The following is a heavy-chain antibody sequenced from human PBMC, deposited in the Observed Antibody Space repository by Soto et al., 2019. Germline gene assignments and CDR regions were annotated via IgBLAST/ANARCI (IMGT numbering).Heavy chain of an antibody. D-gene: IGHD3-10*01. J-gene: IGHJ4*02. V-gene: IGHV3-7*03. CDR1: GFTFSNYW. CDR2: IIKDGSEK. Sequence: EVQLVESGGVLVQPGGSLRLSCAASGFTFSNYWMTWVRQAPGKGLEWVANIIKDGSEKSYVDSVKGRFTISRDNAKNSLYLEMNSLRVEDTAVYYCARDWGGLGYWGQGTLVTVSS. CDR3: ARDWGGLGY.